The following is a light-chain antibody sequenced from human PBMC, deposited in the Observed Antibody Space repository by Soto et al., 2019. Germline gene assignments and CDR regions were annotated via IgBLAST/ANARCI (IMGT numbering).Light chain of an antibody. J-gene: IGKJ2*01. CDR3: QQYDGSAPVYT. CDR2: GAS. V-gene: IGKV3-20*01. CDR1: QSVDSRY. Sequence: EIVLTQSPGTLSLSPGERATLSCRASQSVDSRYVAWYQQKLGQAPRLRIYGASSRAAGIPDRFSGSGYGTDFTLTISRLEPEAFAVYYYQQYDGSAPVYTVGQGTKLEIK.